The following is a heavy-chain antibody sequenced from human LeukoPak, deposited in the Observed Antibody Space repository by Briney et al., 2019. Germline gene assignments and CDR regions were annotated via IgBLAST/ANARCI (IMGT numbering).Heavy chain of an antibody. CDR1: GGSISSYY. V-gene: IGHV4-4*07. CDR2: IYTSGST. Sequence: SETLSLTCTVSGGSISSYYWSWIRQPAGKGLEWIGRIYTSGSTNYNPSLKSRVTMSVDTSKNQFSLKLISVTPADTAVYYCXREPTVWNWFDPWGQGTLVTVSS. D-gene: IGHD4-11*01. CDR3: XREPTVWNWFDP. J-gene: IGHJ5*02.